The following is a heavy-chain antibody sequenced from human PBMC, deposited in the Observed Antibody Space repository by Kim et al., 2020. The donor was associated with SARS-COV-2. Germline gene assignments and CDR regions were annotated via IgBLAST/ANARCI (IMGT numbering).Heavy chain of an antibody. Sequence: GGSLRLSCTASGLTFRNFAMSWVRQAPGKGLDWVSGISGSGGSTYQADSVKGRFTISRDNSKNTLYLQLNSLRAEDTAIYYCAKMKGQLPTNYGMDVWGQGTTVTVSS. J-gene: IGHJ6*02. CDR2: ISGSGGST. D-gene: IGHD2-2*01. CDR3: AKMKGQLPTNYGMDV. V-gene: IGHV3-23*01. CDR1: GLTFRNFA.